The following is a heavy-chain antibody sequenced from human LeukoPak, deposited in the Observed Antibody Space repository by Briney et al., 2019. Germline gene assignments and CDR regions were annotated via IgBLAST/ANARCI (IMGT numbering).Heavy chain of an antibody. D-gene: IGHD3/OR15-3a*01. Sequence: GGSLRLSCAASGFTFSDYYMSWIRQAPGKGLEWVSYISSSGSTIYYADSVKGRFTISRDNAKNSLYLQMNSLRAEDTAVYYCARGSPDFWGPYNWFDPWGQGTLVTVSS. J-gene: IGHJ5*02. V-gene: IGHV3-11*04. CDR2: ISSSGSTI. CDR1: GFTFSDYY. CDR3: ARGSPDFWGPYNWFDP.